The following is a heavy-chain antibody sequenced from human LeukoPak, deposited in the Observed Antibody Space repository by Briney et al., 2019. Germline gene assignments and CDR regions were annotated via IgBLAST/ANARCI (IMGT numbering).Heavy chain of an antibody. V-gene: IGHV3-49*03. J-gene: IGHJ4*02. D-gene: IGHD3-10*01. CDR3: AKAAITMVRGVIKRPFDY. Sequence: PGRSLRLSCTASGFTFGDYAMSWFRQAPGKGLEWVGFIRSKAYGGTTEYAASVKGRFTISRDNSKNTLYLQMNSLRAEDTAVYYCAKAAITMVRGVIKRPFDYWGQGTLVTVSS. CDR2: IRSKAYGGTT. CDR1: GFTFGDYA.